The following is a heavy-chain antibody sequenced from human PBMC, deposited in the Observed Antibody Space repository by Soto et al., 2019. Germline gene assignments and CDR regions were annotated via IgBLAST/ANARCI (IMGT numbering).Heavy chain of an antibody. V-gene: IGHV1-2*02. CDR2: INPNSGGT. Sequence: ASVKVSCKASGYTFTGYYMHWVRQAPGQGLEWMGWINPNSGGTNYAQKFQGRVTMTRDTSISTAYMELSRLRSDDTAVYYCARVQIAVAGTVFDYWGQGTLVTVSS. J-gene: IGHJ4*02. CDR3: ARVQIAVAGTVFDY. CDR1: GYTFTGYY. D-gene: IGHD6-19*01.